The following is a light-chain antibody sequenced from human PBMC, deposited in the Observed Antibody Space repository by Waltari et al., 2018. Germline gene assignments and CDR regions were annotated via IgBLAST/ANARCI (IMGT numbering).Light chain of an antibody. CDR1: QSVSRS. V-gene: IGKV3-20*01. CDR2: GAS. Sequence: IVLTQSPGTLSLSPGDRATLSCRASQSVSRSLAWYQQKPGQAPKLLIYGASTRATGIPDRFTGSGSGTDFSLTISSQEPEDFAIYFCQHYVRLPATFGQGTKVEIK. J-gene: IGKJ1*01. CDR3: QHYVRLPAT.